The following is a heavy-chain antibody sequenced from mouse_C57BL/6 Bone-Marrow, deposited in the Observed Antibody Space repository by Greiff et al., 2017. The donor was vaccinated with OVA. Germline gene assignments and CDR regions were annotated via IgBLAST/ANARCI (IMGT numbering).Heavy chain of an antibody. Sequence: QVQLQQSGAELVKPGASVKMSCKASGYTFTSYWITWVKQRPGQGLEWIGDIYPGSGSTNYNEKFKSKATLTVDTSSSTAYMQLSSLTSEDSAVYYCARYLYYYGSSYLYYDAMDYWGQGTSVTVSS. CDR3: ARYLYYYGSSYLYYDAMDY. V-gene: IGHV1-55*01. J-gene: IGHJ4*01. CDR2: IYPGSGST. D-gene: IGHD1-1*01. CDR1: GYTFTSYW.